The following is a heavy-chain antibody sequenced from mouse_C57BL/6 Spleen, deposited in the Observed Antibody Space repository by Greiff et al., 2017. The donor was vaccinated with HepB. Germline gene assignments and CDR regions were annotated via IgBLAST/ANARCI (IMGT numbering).Heavy chain of an antibody. J-gene: IGHJ2*01. CDR2: IYPGGGYT. Sequence: VQLQESGAELVRPGTSVKMSCKASGYTFTNYWIGWAKQRPGHGLEWIGDIYPGGGYTNYNEKFKGKATLTADKSSSTAYMQFSSLTSEDSAIYYCATYDYDGYFDYWGQGTTLTVSS. V-gene: IGHV1-63*01. CDR1: GYTFTNYW. CDR3: ATYDYDGYFDY. D-gene: IGHD2-4*01.